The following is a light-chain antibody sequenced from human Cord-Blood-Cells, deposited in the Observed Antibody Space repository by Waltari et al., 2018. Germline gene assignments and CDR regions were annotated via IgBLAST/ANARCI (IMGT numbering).Light chain of an antibody. CDR3: QQSYSTPRT. Sequence: IQMTQPPSSLAASVVHRVTITCRASQSISSYLNWYQQKPGKAPKLLIYAASSLQSGVPSRFSGSGSGTDFTLTISSLQPEDFATYYCQQSYSTPRTFGQGTKLEIK. CDR2: AAS. V-gene: IGKV1-39*01. CDR1: QSISSY. J-gene: IGKJ2*01.